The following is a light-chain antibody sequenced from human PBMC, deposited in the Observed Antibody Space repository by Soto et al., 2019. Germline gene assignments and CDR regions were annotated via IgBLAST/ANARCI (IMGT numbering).Light chain of an antibody. Sequence: EIVMTQSPATLSVSPGERATLSCRASQSVSSSYLAWYQQKPGLAPRLLIYDASSRATGIPDRFSGSGSGTDFTLTISRLEPEDFAVYYCQQYGSSPLTFGGGTKVDI. CDR1: QSVSSSY. V-gene: IGKV3D-20*01. CDR3: QQYGSSPLT. J-gene: IGKJ4*01. CDR2: DAS.